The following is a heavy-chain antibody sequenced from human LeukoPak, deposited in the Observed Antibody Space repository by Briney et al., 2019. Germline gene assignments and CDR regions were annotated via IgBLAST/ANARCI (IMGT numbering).Heavy chain of an antibody. J-gene: IGHJ3*02. CDR1: GGSISSGDYY. V-gene: IGHV4-30-4*01. CDR3: ARDGGWNDPIGDAFDI. D-gene: IGHD1-1*01. Sequence: SETLSLTCTVSGGSISSGDYYWSWIRQPPGKGLEWIGYIYYSGSTYYNPSLKSRVTISVDTSKNQFSLKLSSVTAADTAVYYCARDGGWNDPIGDAFDIWGQGTMVTVSS. CDR2: IYYSGST.